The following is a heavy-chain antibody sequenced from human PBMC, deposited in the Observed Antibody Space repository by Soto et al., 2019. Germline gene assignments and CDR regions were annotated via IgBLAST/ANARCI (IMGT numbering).Heavy chain of an antibody. CDR3: ARARIMPLYTSSWAVFDY. CDR1: GFIFSRYD. J-gene: IGHJ4*02. V-gene: IGHV3-21*01. Sequence: EVQLAESGGGLVKPGGSLRLSCAASGFIFSRYDMNWVRQAPGKGLKWVSSITSGSSHIYYADSVKGRFTISRDNAKNSLYLQMNRLRVEDTAVYFGARARIMPLYTSSWAVFDYWGQGMLVTVSS. D-gene: IGHD6-13*01. CDR2: ITSGSSHI.